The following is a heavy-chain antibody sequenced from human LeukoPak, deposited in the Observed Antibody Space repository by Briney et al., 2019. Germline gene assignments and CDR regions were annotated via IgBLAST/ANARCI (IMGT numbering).Heavy chain of an antibody. CDR2: IWYDGSNK. D-gene: IGHD3-16*01. CDR3: AKGGGRHYYYYYMDV. V-gene: IGHV3-33*06. CDR1: GFTFSSYG. Sequence: PGGSLRLSCAASGFTFSSYGMHWVRQAPGKGLEWVAVIWYDGSNKYYADSVKGRFTISRDNSKNTLYLQMNSLRAEATAVYYCAKGGGRHYYYYYMDVWGKGT. J-gene: IGHJ6*03.